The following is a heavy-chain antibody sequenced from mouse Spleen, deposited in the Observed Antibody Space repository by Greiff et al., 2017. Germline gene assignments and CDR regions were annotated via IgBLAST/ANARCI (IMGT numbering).Heavy chain of an antibody. J-gene: IGHJ4*01. CDR3: ARFYDGYYEAMDY. CDR2: IDPANGNT. CDR1: GFNIKDTY. V-gene: IGHV14-3*02. D-gene: IGHD2-3*01. Sequence: EVQLQQSGAELVKPGASVKLSCTASGFNIKDTYMHWVKQRPEQGLEWIGRIDPANGNTKYDPKFQGKATITADTSSNTAYLQLSSLTSEDSAVYYCARFYDGYYEAMDYWGQGTSVTVSS.